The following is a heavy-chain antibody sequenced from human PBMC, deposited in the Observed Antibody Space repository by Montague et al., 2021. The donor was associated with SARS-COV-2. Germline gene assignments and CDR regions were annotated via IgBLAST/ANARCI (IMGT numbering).Heavy chain of an antibody. D-gene: IGHD3-22*01. V-gene: IGHV4-34*01. Sequence: SETLSLTCAVYGGSFGDDHWSWIRQPPGKGLEWIGDIKQSGSTNYNPSLKSRGTISVDTSKNQFSLKLTSVTAADTAVYFCARGHLSVSMIVVVFTSDSYYLDYWGQGAQVTVSS. CDR3: ARGHLSVSMIVVVFTSDSYYLDY. J-gene: IGHJ4*02. CDR2: IKQSGST. CDR1: GGSFGDDH.